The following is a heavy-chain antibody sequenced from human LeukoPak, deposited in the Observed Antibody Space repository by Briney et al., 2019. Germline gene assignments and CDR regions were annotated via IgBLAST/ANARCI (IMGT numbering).Heavy chain of an antibody. Sequence: ASVKVSCKVSGYTLTELSMHWVRQAPGKGLEWRGGFDPEDGETIYAQKFQGRVAMTEDTSTDTAYMELSSLRSEDTAVYYCATVAPEDYYFDYWGQGTLVTVSS. CDR3: ATVAPEDYYFDY. D-gene: IGHD3/OR15-3a*01. V-gene: IGHV1-24*01. CDR2: FDPEDGET. CDR1: GYTLTELS. J-gene: IGHJ4*02.